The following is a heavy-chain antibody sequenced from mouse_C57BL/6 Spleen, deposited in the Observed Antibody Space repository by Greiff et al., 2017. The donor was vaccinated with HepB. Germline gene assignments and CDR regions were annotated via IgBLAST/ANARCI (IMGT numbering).Heavy chain of an antibody. D-gene: IGHD2-10*02. V-gene: IGHV3-6*01. J-gene: IGHJ4*01. CDR3: AKYGNFYYYAMDY. Sequence: EVKVEESGPGLVKPSQSLSLTCSVTGYSITSGYYWNWIRQFPGNKLEWMGYISYDGSNNYNPSLKNRISITRDTSKNQFFLKLNSVTTEDTATYFCAKYGNFYYYAMDYWGQGTSVTVSS. CDR2: ISYDGSN. CDR1: GYSITSGYY.